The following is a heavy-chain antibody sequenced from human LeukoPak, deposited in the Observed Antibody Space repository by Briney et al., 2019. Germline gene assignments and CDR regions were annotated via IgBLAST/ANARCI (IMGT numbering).Heavy chain of an antibody. CDR1: GFTFSSYA. J-gene: IGHJ5*02. CDR3: ARFSSAAAGYNWFDP. D-gene: IGHD6-13*01. Sequence: PGGSLRLSCAASGFTFSSYAMSWVRQAPGKGLEWVSAISGSGGSTYYADSVKGRFTISRDNSKITLYLQMNSLRAEDTAVYYCARFSSAAAGYNWFDPWGQGTLVTVSS. CDR2: ISGSGGST. V-gene: IGHV3-23*01.